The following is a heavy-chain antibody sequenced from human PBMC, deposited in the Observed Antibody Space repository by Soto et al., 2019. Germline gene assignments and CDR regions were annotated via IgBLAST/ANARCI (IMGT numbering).Heavy chain of an antibody. Sequence: QAQLVQSGAEMKQPGSSVKVSCKASGGTYSSYPINWVRQAPRHGLEWLGSFTPALGTATYPKKFQDRLTITADTSARTTYLELSSLRSEDTGLSYCAREGGDGYGWEGNWFLDLWGRGTLGTVSS. D-gene: IGHD5-12*01. CDR3: AREGGDGYGWEGNWFLDL. V-gene: IGHV1-69*06. CDR2: FTPALGTA. CDR1: GGTYSSYP. J-gene: IGHJ2*01.